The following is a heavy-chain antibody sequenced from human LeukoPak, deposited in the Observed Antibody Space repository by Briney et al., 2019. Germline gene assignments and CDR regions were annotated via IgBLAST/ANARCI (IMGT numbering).Heavy chain of an antibody. D-gene: IGHD6-13*01. J-gene: IGHJ4*02. V-gene: IGHV3-74*01. Sequence: GGSLRLSCAASGFTFSSYAMSWVRQAPGKGLVWVSRINSDGSSTSYADSVKGRFTISRDNAKNTLYLQMNSLRAEDTAVYYCAREGVSAAGTHLKFWGQGTLVTVSS. CDR2: INSDGSST. CDR3: AREGVSAAGTHLKF. CDR1: GFTFSSYA.